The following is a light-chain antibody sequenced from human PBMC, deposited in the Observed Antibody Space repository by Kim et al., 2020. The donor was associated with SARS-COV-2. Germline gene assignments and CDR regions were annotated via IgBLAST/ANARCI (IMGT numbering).Light chain of an antibody. CDR1: GGHTYYS. V-gene: IGLV4-69*01. J-gene: IGLJ2*01. CDR3: QTWGTPVV. Sequence: GASGRIPSTLGGGHTYYSVEGHQQQPEGGPHFLLKVNRDGSHFRGDGIPDRFSGSSSESERYLTISNLQSDDEADYYCQTWGTPVVFGGGTQLTVL. CDR2: VNRDGSH.